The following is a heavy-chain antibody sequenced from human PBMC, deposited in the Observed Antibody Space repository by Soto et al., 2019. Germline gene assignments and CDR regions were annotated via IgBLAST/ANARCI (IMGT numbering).Heavy chain of an antibody. CDR2: IYYSGST. CDR1: GGSISSYY. D-gene: IGHD3-16*02. Sequence: PSETLSLTCTVSGGSISSYYWSWIRQPPGKGLEWIGYIYYSGSTNYNPSLKSRVTISVDTSKNQFSLKLSSVTAADTAVYYCARSYLGELSLYARMNPAVHYYYYYGMDVWGQVTTVTVSS. J-gene: IGHJ6*02. V-gene: IGHV4-59*01. CDR3: ARSYLGELSLYARMNPAVHYYYYYGMDV.